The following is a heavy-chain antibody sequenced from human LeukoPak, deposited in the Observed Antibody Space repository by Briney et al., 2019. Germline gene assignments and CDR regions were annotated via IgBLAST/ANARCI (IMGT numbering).Heavy chain of an antibody. J-gene: IGHJ4*02. D-gene: IGHD3-22*01. Sequence: ASVKVSCKASGYTFTSYGISWVRQAPGQGLEWMGWISAYNGNTNYAQKLQGRVTMTTDTSTSTAYMELRSLRSDDTAVYYCVRDIGYYYDSSGYYPADYWGQGTLVTVSS. CDR1: GYTFTSYG. V-gene: IGHV1-18*01. CDR2: ISAYNGNT. CDR3: VRDIGYYYDSSGYYPADY.